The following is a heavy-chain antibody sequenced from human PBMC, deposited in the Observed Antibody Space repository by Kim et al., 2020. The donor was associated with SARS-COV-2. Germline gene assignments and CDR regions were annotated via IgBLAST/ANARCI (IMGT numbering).Heavy chain of an antibody. CDR1: GFTFSSYA. CDR3: AKASGPGHSYGYVYYYYYYMDV. Sequence: GGSLRLSCAASGFTFSSYAMSWVRQAPGKGLEWVSAISGSGGSTYYADSVKGRFTISRDNSKNTLYLQMNSLRAEDTAVYYCAKASGPGHSYGYVYYYYYYMDVWGKGTTVTVSS. J-gene: IGHJ6*03. V-gene: IGHV3-23*01. D-gene: IGHD5-18*01. CDR2: ISGSGGST.